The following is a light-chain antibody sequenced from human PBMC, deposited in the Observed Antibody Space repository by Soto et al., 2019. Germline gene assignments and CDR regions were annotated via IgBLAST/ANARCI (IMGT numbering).Light chain of an antibody. V-gene: IGKV3D-20*01. CDR2: NSY. Sequence: EIVLTQSPATLSLSPGERVSLSCGASQWFSGRNLAWYQRKPGQSPRLLIYNSYIRASGVPDRFRGSGSGTDFTLTITRLEPEDFAVYYCQQYGTWITFGQGTRLETK. J-gene: IGKJ5*01. CDR3: QQYGTWIT. CDR1: QWFSGRN.